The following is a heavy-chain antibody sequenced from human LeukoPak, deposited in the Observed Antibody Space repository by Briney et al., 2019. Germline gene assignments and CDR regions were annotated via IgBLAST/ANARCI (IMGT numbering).Heavy chain of an antibody. CDR3: ARERVTWIQLEYYFDY. V-gene: IGHV4-30-4*01. CDR2: IYYSGST. D-gene: IGHD5-18*01. Sequence: SQTLSLTCTVSGGSISSGDYYWSWIRQPPGKGLEWIGYIYYSGSTYYNPSLKSRVTISVDTSKNQFSLKLSSVTAADMAVYYCARERVTWIQLEYYFDYWGQGTLVTVSS. CDR1: GGSISSGDYY. J-gene: IGHJ4*02.